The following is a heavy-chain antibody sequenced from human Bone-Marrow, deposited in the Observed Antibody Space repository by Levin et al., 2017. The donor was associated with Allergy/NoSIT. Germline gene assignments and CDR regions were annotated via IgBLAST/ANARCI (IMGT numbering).Heavy chain of an antibody. CDR2: VNTVGDI. D-gene: IGHD3-16*02. J-gene: IGHJ3*01. CDR1: GGSFSGLY. V-gene: IGHV4-34*01. CDR3: ARIRKGYHPFDVFDL. Sequence: SQTLSLTCAVYGGSFSGLYWSWIRQSPGQGLEWIGEVNTVGDINYSPSFKSRVTTSADTSKNQVSLRLTSLTAADTAVYYCARIRKGYHPFDVFDLWGQGTRVTVSS.